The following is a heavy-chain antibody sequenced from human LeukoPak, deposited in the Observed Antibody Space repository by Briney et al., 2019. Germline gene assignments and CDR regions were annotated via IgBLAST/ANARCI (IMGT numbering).Heavy chain of an antibody. CDR1: GGSISSGDYY. J-gene: IGHJ5*02. V-gene: IGHV4-61*02. CDR3: ARHVGGSSWYVSWDWFDP. CDR2: MYTSGRT. Sequence: SETLSLTCTVSGGSISSGDYYWRWIRQPAGRGLEWIGRMYTSGRTNSNPSLKSRFTISVDTSQNQFSLKLRSVTAADTAVYYCARHVGGSSWYVSWDWFDPWGQGTLVTVSS. D-gene: IGHD6-13*01.